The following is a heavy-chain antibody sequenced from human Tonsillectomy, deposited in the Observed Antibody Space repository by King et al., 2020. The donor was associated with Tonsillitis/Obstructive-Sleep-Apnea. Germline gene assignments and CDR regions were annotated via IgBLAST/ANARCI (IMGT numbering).Heavy chain of an antibody. V-gene: IGHV3-33*01. CDR1: GFTFSNHG. D-gene: IGHD3-10*01. CDR2: IWDDGRNK. CDR3: ARNAVNYYYYYMDV. Sequence: VQLVESGGGVVQPGRSLTLSCAASGFTFSNHGMHWVRQAPGKGLEWVAVIWDDGRNKYHADSVKGRFPISRDNSKNTLYLQMNSLRAEDTAVYYCARNAVNYYYYYMDVWGKGTTVTVSS. J-gene: IGHJ6*03.